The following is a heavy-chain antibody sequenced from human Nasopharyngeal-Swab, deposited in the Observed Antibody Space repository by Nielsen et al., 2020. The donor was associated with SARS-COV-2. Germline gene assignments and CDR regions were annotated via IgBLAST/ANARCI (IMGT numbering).Heavy chain of an antibody. CDR3: ARVGSSWYGINYYYYMDV. Sequence: GESLKISCAASGFTFSSYWMHWVRQAPGKGLVWVSRINSDGSSTSYADSVKGRFTISRDNAKNTLYLQMNSLRAEDTAVYYCARVGSSWYGINYYYYMDVWGKGTTVTVSS. CDR1: GFTFSSYW. J-gene: IGHJ6*03. D-gene: IGHD6-13*01. CDR2: INSDGSST. V-gene: IGHV3-74*01.